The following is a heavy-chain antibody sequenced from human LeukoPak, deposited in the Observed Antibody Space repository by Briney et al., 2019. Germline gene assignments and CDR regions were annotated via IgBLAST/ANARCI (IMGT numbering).Heavy chain of an antibody. CDR3: ARDREENSGSYYGPDYYYYMDV. Sequence: ASVKVSCKASGGTFSSYAISWVRQAPGQGLEWMGGIIPIFGTANSAQKSQGRVTITADESTSTAYMELSSLRSEDTAVYYCARDREENSGSYYGPDYYYYMDVWGKGTTVTVSS. CDR1: GGTFSSYA. CDR2: IIPIFGTA. J-gene: IGHJ6*03. V-gene: IGHV1-69*13. D-gene: IGHD1-26*01.